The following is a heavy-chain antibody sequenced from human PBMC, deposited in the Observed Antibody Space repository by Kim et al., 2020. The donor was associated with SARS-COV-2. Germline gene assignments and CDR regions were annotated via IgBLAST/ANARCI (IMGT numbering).Heavy chain of an antibody. CDR3: ARAGYSSGWYTYYFDY. V-gene: IGHV1-69*01. D-gene: IGHD6-19*01. J-gene: IGHJ4*02. Sequence: KFQGRVTIPADESTSTAYMELSSLRSEDTAVYYCARAGYSSGWYTYYFDYWGQGTLVTVSS.